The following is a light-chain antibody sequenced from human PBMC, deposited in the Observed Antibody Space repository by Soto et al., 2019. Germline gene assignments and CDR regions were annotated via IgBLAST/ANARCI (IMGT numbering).Light chain of an antibody. V-gene: IGKV1-5*01. CDR2: DAS. Sequence: DIQMTHSPSTLSASVWDRVSITSRASQSISSWLAWYQQKPGKAPKLLIYDASSLESGVPARFSGSGSGTEFTLTISSLQPDDFATYYCQQYNSYWTFGQGTKVDI. J-gene: IGKJ1*01. CDR1: QSISSW. CDR3: QQYNSYWT.